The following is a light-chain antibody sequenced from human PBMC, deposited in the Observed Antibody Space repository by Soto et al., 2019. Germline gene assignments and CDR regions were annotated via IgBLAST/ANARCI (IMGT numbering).Light chain of an antibody. J-gene: IGKJ1*01. CDR3: QQSYSTPWT. CDR2: DVF. CDR1: QDISKY. Sequence: DIQMTQSPSSLSASVGDRVTITCQASQDISKYLNWYQQKPGKAPKLLIYDVFNLETGVPSRFSGSGSVTHFTFTISSLQPEDFATYYCQQSYSTPWTFGQGTKVEIK. V-gene: IGKV1-33*01.